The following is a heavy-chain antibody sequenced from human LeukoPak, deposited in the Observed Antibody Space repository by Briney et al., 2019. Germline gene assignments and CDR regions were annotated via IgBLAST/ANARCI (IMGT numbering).Heavy chain of an antibody. Sequence: SETLSLTCAVYGGSFSGYYWSWIRQPPGKGLEWIGEINHSGSTNYNPSLKSRVTISVDTSKNQFSLKLSSVTAADTAVYYCARGLVGATEGYNWFDPWGQGTLVTVSS. J-gene: IGHJ5*02. D-gene: IGHD1-26*01. CDR1: GGSFSGYY. CDR3: ARGLVGATEGYNWFDP. CDR2: INHSGST. V-gene: IGHV4-34*01.